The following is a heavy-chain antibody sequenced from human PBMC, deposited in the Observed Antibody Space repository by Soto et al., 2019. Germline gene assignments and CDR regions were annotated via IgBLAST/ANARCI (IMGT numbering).Heavy chain of an antibody. CDR1: GFTFSTHA. D-gene: IGHD2-2*01. V-gene: IGHV3-23*01. CDR2: ISGSGGRI. J-gene: IGHJ4*02. Sequence: PGGSLRLSCAASGFTFSTHAMSWVRQAPGKGLEWVSVISGSGGRINYADSVKGRFTISRDNSRNTLYLQMSSLRGEDTAIYYCAKPNLYCSSTSCYDYWGQGTLVTVSS. CDR3: AKPNLYCSSTSCYDY.